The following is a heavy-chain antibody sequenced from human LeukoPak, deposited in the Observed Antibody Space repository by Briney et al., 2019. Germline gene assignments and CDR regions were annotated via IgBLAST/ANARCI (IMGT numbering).Heavy chain of an antibody. Sequence: GESLKISCKASGYRFTSYWIGWVRQMPGKGLGWMGVIHPGEYERRYSPSFEGQVTISADKSISTAYMQWSSLKASDTAMYYCARRTDSGWKWFDPWGQGTLVTVSS. D-gene: IGHD6-25*01. CDR2: IHPGEYER. J-gene: IGHJ5*02. CDR1: GYRFTSYW. V-gene: IGHV5-51*01. CDR3: ARRTDSGWKWFDP.